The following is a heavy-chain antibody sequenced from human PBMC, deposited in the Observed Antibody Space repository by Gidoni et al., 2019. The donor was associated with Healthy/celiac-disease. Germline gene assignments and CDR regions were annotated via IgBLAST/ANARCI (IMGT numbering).Heavy chain of an antibody. CDR1: RFSLSTSGVG. Sequence: QITLKESVPPLVKPTQTLTLTCTFSRFSLSTSGVGVGWIRQPPGKDLEWLALIYWNDDKRYSPSLKSRINIKKETYKNQVVLTMTNMEPVDTATYYCAHRSLYYYYGMDVWGKGTTVNVSS. V-gene: IGHV2-5*01. CDR2: IYWNDDK. CDR3: AHRSLYYYYGMDV. D-gene: IGHD1-26*01. J-gene: IGHJ6*04.